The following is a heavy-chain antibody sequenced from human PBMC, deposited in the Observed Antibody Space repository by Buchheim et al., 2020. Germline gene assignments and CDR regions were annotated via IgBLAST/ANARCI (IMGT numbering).Heavy chain of an antibody. CDR1: HFTFSHYW. CDR3: ARDGGVAGPGGY. J-gene: IGHJ4*02. D-gene: IGHD6-19*01. Sequence: EVQLVESGGGLVQPGGSLRLSCAGSHFTFSHYWMSWVRQAPGKGLEWVANINQDGSEENYVDSVRGRFTISRDNAKNSLFLQMNSLRDEDTGAYFCARDGGVAGPGGYWGQGTL. V-gene: IGHV3-7*01. CDR2: INQDGSEE.